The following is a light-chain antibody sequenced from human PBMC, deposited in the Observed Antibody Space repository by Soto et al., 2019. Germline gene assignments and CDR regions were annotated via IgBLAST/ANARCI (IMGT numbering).Light chain of an antibody. CDR3: QQYCSSPLT. Sequence: EIVLTQSPGTLSLSPGERATLSCRASQSVSSSYLAWYQQKPGQAPRPLIYGASSRAIGIPDRFSGSWSGTEFTLTISRLEAEDFAVYYCQQYCSSPLTFGQGTKVEIK. J-gene: IGKJ1*01. CDR2: GAS. V-gene: IGKV3-20*01. CDR1: QSVSSSY.